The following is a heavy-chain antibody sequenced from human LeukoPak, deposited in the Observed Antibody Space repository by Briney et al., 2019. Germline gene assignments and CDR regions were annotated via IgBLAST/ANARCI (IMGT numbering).Heavy chain of an antibody. D-gene: IGHD3-3*01. Sequence: GGCLRLSCAASEFTFSSYSMNWVRQAPGKGLEWVSYIRSGGSITRYADYVKGRFTISRDNAKNSLYLQMNSLRAEDTAVYYCARVIWSGYYQIDYWGQGTLVTVSS. CDR2: IRSGGSIT. J-gene: IGHJ4*02. CDR3: ARVIWSGYYQIDY. CDR1: EFTFSSYS. V-gene: IGHV3-48*01.